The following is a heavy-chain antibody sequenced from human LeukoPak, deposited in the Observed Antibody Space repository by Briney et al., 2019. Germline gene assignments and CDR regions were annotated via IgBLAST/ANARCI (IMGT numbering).Heavy chain of an antibody. Sequence: GGSLRLSCVASGFTFSTYGMHWVRQAPGKGLEWVAKIGSDDSNKHYADSVKGRFTISRDNSKNTLYLQMNSLRAEDTAVYYCAREASSSWYSYYYYYMDVWGKGTTVTVSS. CDR2: IGSDDSNK. D-gene: IGHD6-13*01. CDR1: GFTFSTYG. J-gene: IGHJ6*03. CDR3: AREASSSWYSYYYYYMDV. V-gene: IGHV3-33*01.